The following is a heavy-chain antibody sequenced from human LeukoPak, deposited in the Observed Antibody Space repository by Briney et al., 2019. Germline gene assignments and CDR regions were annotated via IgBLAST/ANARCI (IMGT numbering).Heavy chain of an antibody. CDR3: ARPGRDGYNSLFDY. Sequence: ASVKVSCKASGGTFSSYAISWVRQAPGQGLEWMGGIIPIFGTANYAQKFQGRVTITADESTSTAYMELSSLRSEDTAVYYCARPGRDGYNSLFDYWGQGTLVTVSS. CDR2: IIPIFGTA. V-gene: IGHV1-69*13. J-gene: IGHJ4*02. CDR1: GGTFSSYA. D-gene: IGHD5-24*01.